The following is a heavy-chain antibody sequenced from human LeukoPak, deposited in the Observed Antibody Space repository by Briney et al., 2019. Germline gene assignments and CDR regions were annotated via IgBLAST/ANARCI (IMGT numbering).Heavy chain of an antibody. J-gene: IGHJ5*02. Sequence: SETLSLTCTVSGGSISSGGCYWSWIRQHPGKGLEWIGYIYYSGSTYYNPSLKSRVTISVDTSKNQFSLKLSSVTAADTAVYYCARGTGEDIVVVPDNNWFDPWGRGTLVTVSS. V-gene: IGHV4-31*03. D-gene: IGHD2-2*01. CDR1: GGSISSGGCY. CDR3: ARGTGEDIVVVPDNNWFDP. CDR2: IYYSGST.